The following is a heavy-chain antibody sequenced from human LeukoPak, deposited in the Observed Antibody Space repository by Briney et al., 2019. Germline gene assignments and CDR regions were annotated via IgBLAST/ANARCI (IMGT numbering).Heavy chain of an antibody. CDR2: IWNDGSNK. CDR1: GFTFSIYG. Sequence: GGSLRLSCAASGFTFSIYGMHWVRQAPGKGLEWVAVIWNDGSNKYYADSVKGRFTISRDNSKNTLYLQMNSLRAEDTAVYSCARASGPFDYWGQGTLVTVSS. J-gene: IGHJ4*02. D-gene: IGHD3-10*01. CDR3: ARASGPFDY. V-gene: IGHV3-33*08.